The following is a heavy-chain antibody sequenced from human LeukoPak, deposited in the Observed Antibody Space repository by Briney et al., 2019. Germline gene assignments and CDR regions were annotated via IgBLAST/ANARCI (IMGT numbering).Heavy chain of an antibody. CDR3: AKGSYYDSSGSFYFDY. J-gene: IGHJ4*02. CDR1: GFTFSSYA. CDR2: ISGSGDNT. D-gene: IGHD3-22*01. V-gene: IGHV3-23*01. Sequence: GGSLRLSCAASGFTFSSYAMSWVRQAPGKGQEWVSGISGSGDNTYYADSVKGRFTISRDNSKNTLYVQVNSLGTEDTAAYYCAKGSYYDSSGSFYFDYWGQGTLVTVSS.